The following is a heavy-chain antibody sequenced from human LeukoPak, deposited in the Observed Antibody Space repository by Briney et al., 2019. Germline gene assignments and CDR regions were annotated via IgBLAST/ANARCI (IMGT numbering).Heavy chain of an antibody. J-gene: IGHJ6*03. CDR2: MNPNSGNT. Sequence: GASVKVSCKASGYTFASYDINWVRQATGQGLEWMGWMNPNSGNTGCAQKFQGRVTITRNTSISTAYMELSSLRSEDTAVYYCARCRFEVPRKLYYYYMDVWGKGTTVTVSS. D-gene: IGHD2-2*01. CDR1: GYTFASYD. V-gene: IGHV1-8*03. CDR3: ARCRFEVPRKLYYYYMDV.